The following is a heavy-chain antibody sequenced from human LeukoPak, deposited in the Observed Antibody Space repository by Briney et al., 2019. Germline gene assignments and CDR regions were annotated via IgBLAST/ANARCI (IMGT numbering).Heavy chain of an antibody. CDR2: INGDGSST. CDR3: SREDIVEVPAIPFDY. Sequence: GGSLRLSCAASGFTISNYWMHWVRQAPGKGLVWVSRINGDGSSTTYADSVKGRFTIARDNAKNPLYLQMNSLRAEDPAVYYCSREDIVEVPAIPFDYWGEGTLVTVSS. D-gene: IGHD2-2*01. CDR1: GFTISNYW. V-gene: IGHV3-74*01. J-gene: IGHJ4*02.